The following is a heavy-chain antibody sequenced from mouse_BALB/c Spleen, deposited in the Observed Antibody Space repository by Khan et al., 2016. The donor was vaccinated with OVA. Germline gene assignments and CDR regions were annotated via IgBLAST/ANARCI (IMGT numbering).Heavy chain of an antibody. D-gene: IGHD2-14*01. V-gene: IGHV1-26*01. J-gene: IGHJ3*01. Sequence: MQLEGSGPDLVKPGASVKMSCKASGYSFTGYYMNWVKQSHGKSLECIGRINPNTGNTNYNQKFKGKVVFIVDTSSSTVYMELRSLTSEDSAVYYCARGYDFFAYWGQGTLVTVSA. CDR2: INPNTGNT. CDR3: ARGYDFFAY. CDR1: GYSFTGYY.